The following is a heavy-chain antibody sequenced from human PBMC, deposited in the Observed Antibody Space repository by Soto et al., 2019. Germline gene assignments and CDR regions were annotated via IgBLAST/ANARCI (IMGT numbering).Heavy chain of an antibody. V-gene: IGHV3-74*01. CDR2: SSPDGSDT. Sequence: EVQLVESGGGVVQPGGSLRLSCVVSGFTFTSYWMHWVRQTPGKGLVWVSRSSPDGSDTNYADSVKGRFTISRDNAKNTVYLQMNSLRAEDAAVYFCARGVGGSFYIDSWRQGTLVTVSS. D-gene: IGHD1-26*01. J-gene: IGHJ4*02. CDR1: GFTFTSYW. CDR3: ARGVGGSFYIDS.